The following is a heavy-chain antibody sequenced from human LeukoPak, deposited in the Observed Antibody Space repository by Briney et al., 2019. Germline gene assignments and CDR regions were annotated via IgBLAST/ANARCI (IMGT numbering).Heavy chain of an antibody. D-gene: IGHD6-13*01. V-gene: IGHV3-30-3*01. CDR1: GFTFSSYA. CDR3: ASRSWYGDY. Sequence: PGGSLRLSCAASGFTFSSYAMHWVRQAPGKGLEWVAVISYDGSNKYYADSVKGRFTISRDNSKNTLYLQMNSLRAEDTAVYYCASRSWYGDYWGHGTLVTVSS. J-gene: IGHJ4*01. CDR2: ISYDGSNK.